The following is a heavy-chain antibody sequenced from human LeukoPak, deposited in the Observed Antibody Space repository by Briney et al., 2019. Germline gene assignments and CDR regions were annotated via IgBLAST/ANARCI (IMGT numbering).Heavy chain of an antibody. D-gene: IGHD6-13*01. J-gene: IGHJ4*02. CDR1: GYTFTGYY. CDR2: VNPNSGGT. Sequence: ASVKVSCKASGYTFTGYYMHWVRQAPGQGLEWMGWVNPNSGGTRYAQRFQDRGTMTRDTSITTAYMELSRLRSDDTAVYFCARGRLEAAATDDYWGQGTLVTVSS. V-gene: IGHV1-2*02. CDR3: ARGRLEAAATDDY.